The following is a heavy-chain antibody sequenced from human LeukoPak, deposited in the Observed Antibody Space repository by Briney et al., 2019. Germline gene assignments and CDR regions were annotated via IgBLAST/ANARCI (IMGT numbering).Heavy chain of an antibody. CDR2: INAGNGNT. D-gene: IGHD2-21*02. J-gene: IGHJ6*02. Sequence: ASVKVSCKASGYTFTSYAMHWVRQAPGQRLEWMGWINAGNGNTKYSQKFQGRATITRDTSASTAYMELSSLRSEDTAVYYCARAEGCGGDCYPLYYYYYGMDVWGQGTTVTVSS. V-gene: IGHV1-3*01. CDR3: ARAEGCGGDCYPLYYYYYGMDV. CDR1: GYTFTSYA.